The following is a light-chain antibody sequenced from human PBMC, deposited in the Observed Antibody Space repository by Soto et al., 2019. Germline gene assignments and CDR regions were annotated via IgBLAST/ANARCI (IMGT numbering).Light chain of an antibody. V-gene: IGKV1-5*02. CDR1: QSISSY. CDR2: HAS. CDR3: QQYNSYS. Sequence: DIQMTHSPSSLSSSVVYRVTIICRASQSISSYLNWYQQKPGTAPKVLIYHASNLQSGVPSRFSGSGSGTEFTLTISSLQPDDFATYYCQQYNSYSFGQGTKVDI. J-gene: IGKJ1*01.